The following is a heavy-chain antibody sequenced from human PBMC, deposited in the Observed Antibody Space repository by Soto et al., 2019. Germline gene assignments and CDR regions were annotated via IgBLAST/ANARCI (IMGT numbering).Heavy chain of an antibody. J-gene: IGHJ3*02. CDR3: ARHKDDYYDSSGYYYGYAFDI. V-gene: IGHV4-39*01. D-gene: IGHD3-22*01. CDR1: GGSISSSSYY. Sequence: QLQLQESGPGLVKPSETLSLTCTVSGGSISSSSYYWGWIRQPPGKGLEWIGSIYYRGSTYYNPSLKRRVTISVDTSKSQFSLKLRSVTVADTAVYYCARHKDDYYDSSGYYYGYAFDIWGQGTMVTVSS. CDR2: IYYRGST.